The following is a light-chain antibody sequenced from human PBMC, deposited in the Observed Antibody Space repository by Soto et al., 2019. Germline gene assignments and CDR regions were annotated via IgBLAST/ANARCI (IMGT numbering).Light chain of an antibody. CDR1: SSNVGSNT. CDR2: TND. CDR3: AAWDDSLSGVV. Sequence: QAVLTQPPSVSGTPGQRVTISCSGSSSNVGSNTVHWYQQVPGTAPKLLIYTNDQRPSGVPDRFSGSKSGTSASLAISGLRSEDEADYYCAAWDDSLSGVVFGGGTKLTVL. V-gene: IGLV1-47*02. J-gene: IGLJ2*01.